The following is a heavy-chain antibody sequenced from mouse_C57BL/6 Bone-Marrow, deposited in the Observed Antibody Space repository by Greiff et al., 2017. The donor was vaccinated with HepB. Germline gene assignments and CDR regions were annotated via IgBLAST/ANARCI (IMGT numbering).Heavy chain of an antibody. D-gene: IGHD1-1*01. J-gene: IGHJ1*03. CDR2: IYPRSGNN. CDR3: ARGITTVVASLDV. Sequence: VKVVESGAELARPGASVKLSCKASGYTFTSYGISWVKQRTGQGLEWIGEIYPRSGNNYYNEKFKGKAKLTADKSSSTAYMELRSLTSEDSAVYFWARGITTVVASLDVWGTGTTVTVSS. V-gene: IGHV1-81*01. CDR1: GYTFTSYG.